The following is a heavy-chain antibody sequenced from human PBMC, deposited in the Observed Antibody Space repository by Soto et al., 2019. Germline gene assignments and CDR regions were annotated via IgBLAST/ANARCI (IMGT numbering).Heavy chain of an antibody. CDR1: GYAFTTYG. J-gene: IGHJ4*02. Sequence: QVDLVQYGAEVKKPGASVKVSCKGSGYAFTTYGITWVRQAPGQGLEWMGWISAHNGNTNYAQKLQGRVTVTRDTSTSTAYMELRSLRSDDTAVYYCARGRYGDYWGQGALVTVSS. D-gene: IGHD1-1*01. V-gene: IGHV1-18*01. CDR3: ARGRYGDY. CDR2: ISAHNGNT.